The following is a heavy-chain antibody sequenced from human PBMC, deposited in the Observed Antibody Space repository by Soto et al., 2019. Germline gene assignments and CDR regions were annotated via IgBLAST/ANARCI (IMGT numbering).Heavy chain of an antibody. CDR3: ARGHSSLVGATSL. J-gene: IGHJ4*02. CDR2: INAGNGNT. D-gene: IGHD1-26*01. V-gene: IGHV1-3*01. CDR1: GYTFTSYA. Sequence: ASVKVSCKASGYTFTSYAMHWVRQAPGQRLEWMGWINAGNGNTKYSQKFQGRVTITRDTSASTAYMGLSSLRSEDTAVYYCARGHSSLVGATSLWGQGTLVTVSS.